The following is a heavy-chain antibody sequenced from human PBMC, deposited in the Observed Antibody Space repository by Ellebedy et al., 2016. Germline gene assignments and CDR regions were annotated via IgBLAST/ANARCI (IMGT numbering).Heavy chain of an antibody. CDR2: IYYTGST. CDR1: GGFISSYY. CDR3: ARGGYDILTGQSGLYYYGMDV. J-gene: IGHJ6*02. Sequence: SETLSLTXTVSGGFISSYYWSWIRQPPGQGLEWIGYIYYTGSTNYKPSLKSRVTMSVDTSRNQFSLKLSSVTAADTAVYYCARGGYDILTGQSGLYYYGMDVWGQGTTVIVSS. D-gene: IGHD3-9*01. V-gene: IGHV4-59*01.